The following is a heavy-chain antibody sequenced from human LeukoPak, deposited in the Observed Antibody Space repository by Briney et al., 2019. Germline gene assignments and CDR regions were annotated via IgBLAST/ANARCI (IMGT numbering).Heavy chain of an antibody. CDR1: GFTFSDYY. J-gene: IGHJ3*02. CDR3: ASRKSYYDSSGFSSDASDI. V-gene: IGHV3-11*04. CDR2: ISNSGSTK. Sequence: PGGSLRLSCAASGFTFSDYYMSWIRQAPGKGLEWVSYISNSGSTKYYADSVKGRFTISRDNAKNSLYLQMNSLRAEDTAVYYCASRKSYYDSSGFSSDASDIWGQGTMVTVSS. D-gene: IGHD3-22*01.